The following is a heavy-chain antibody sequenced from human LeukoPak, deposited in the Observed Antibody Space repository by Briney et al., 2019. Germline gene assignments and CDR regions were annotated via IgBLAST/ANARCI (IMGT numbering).Heavy chain of an antibody. D-gene: IGHD1-26*01. CDR1: GGSISSGSYY. V-gene: IGHV4-61*02. J-gene: IGHJ6*03. Sequence: SETLSLTCTVSGGSISSGSYYWSWIRQPAGKGLEWIGRIYTSGSTNYNPSLKSRVTISVDTSKNQFSLKLSSVTAADTAVYYCVRSAGAIPYYYYYYMDVWGKGTTVTVSS. CDR3: VRSAGAIPYYYYYYMDV. CDR2: IYTSGST.